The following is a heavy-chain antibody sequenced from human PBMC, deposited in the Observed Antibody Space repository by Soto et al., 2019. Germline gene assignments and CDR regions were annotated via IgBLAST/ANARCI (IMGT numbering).Heavy chain of an antibody. Sequence: GGSLRLSCAASGFTFSSYSMNWVRQAPGKGLEWVSYISSSSSTIYYADSVKGRFTISRDNAKNSLYLQMNSLRAEDTAVYYCARDPPLQLYYYYYYMDVWGKGTTVTVSS. V-gene: IGHV3-48*01. D-gene: IGHD1-1*01. CDR1: GFTFSSYS. CDR3: ARDPPLQLYYYYYYMDV. CDR2: ISSSSSTI. J-gene: IGHJ6*03.